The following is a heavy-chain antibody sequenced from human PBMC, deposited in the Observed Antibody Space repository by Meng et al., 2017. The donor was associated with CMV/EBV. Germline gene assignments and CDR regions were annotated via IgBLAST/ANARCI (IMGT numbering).Heavy chain of an antibody. CDR2: ISSSSSYI. Sequence: GGSLRLSCAASGFTFSSYSMTWVRQAPGKGLEWVSSISSSSSYIYYADSVKGRFTISRDNAKNSLYLQMNSLRAEDTAVYYCARAGYQLLSGWFDPWGQGTLVTVSS. J-gene: IGHJ5*02. CDR3: ARAGYQLLSGWFDP. D-gene: IGHD2-2*01. CDR1: GFTFSSYS. V-gene: IGHV3-21*01.